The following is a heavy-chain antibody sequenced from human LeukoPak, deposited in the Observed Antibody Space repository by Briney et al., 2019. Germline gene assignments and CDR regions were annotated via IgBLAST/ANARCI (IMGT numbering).Heavy chain of an antibody. V-gene: IGHV3-23*01. CDR3: AKDRGGSSRVVVPAANNWFDP. D-gene: IGHD2-2*01. CDR2: ISGSGGST. J-gene: IGHJ5*02. Sequence: GGSLRLSCAASGFTFSSYAMSWVRQAPGKGLEWVSAISGSGGSTYYADSVKGRFTISRDNSKNTLYLQMNSLRAEDTAVYYCAKDRGGSSRVVVPAANNWFDPWGQGTLVTVSS. CDR1: GFTFSSYA.